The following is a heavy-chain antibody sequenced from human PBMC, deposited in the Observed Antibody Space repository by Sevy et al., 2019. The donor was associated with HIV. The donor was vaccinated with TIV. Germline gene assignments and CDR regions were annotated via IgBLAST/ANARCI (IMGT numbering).Heavy chain of an antibody. D-gene: IGHD2-2*01. CDR1: GFTFSRYT. CDR2: ISSSSSYI. CDR3: ARVGGCSSTSCLLYFDY. J-gene: IGHJ4*02. Sequence: GGSLRLSCAASGFTFSRYTMNWVRQAPGKGLEWVSSISSSSSYIYYADSVKCRFTISRDNAKNSLYLQMNSLRAEDTAVSYCARVGGCSSTSCLLYFDYWGQGTLVTVSS. V-gene: IGHV3-21*01.